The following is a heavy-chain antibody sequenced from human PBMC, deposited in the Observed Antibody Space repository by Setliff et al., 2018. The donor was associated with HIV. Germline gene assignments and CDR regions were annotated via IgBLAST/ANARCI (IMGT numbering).Heavy chain of an antibody. CDR1: GGTFSSYA. V-gene: IGHV1-69*13. J-gene: IGHJ3*02. CDR2: IIPIFGTA. Sequence: WASVKVSCKASGGTFSSYAISWVRQAPGQGLQWMGGIIPIFGTANYAQKFQGRVTITADESTSTASMELSSLRSEDTAVYYCARDIGYCSSTSCYHAFDIWGQGTMVTVSS. D-gene: IGHD2-2*01. CDR3: ARDIGYCSSTSCYHAFDI.